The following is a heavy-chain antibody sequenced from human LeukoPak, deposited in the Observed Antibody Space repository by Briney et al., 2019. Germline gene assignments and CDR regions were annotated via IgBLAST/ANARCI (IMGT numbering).Heavy chain of an antibody. CDR2: IIPTFGTA. CDR1: GGTFSSYA. CDR3: ARSGYYDFWRGPARFDY. J-gene: IGHJ4*02. D-gene: IGHD3-3*01. Sequence: SVKVSCKASGGTFSSYAISWVRQAPGQGLEWMGGIIPTFGTANYAQKFQGRVTITADESTSTAYMELSSLRSEDTAVYYCARSGYYDFWRGPARFDYWGQGTLVTVSS. V-gene: IGHV1-69*13.